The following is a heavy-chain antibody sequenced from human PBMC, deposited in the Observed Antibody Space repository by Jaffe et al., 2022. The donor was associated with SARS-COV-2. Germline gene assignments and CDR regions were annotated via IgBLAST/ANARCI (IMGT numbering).Heavy chain of an antibody. V-gene: IGHV3-23*01. CDR1: GFTFSSYA. CDR2: ISGSGGST. CDR3: ATPPGIAAAGTKISDY. D-gene: IGHD6-13*01. Sequence: EVQLLESGGGLVQPGGSLRLSCAASGFTFSSYAMSWVRQAPGKGLEWVSAISGSGGSTYYADSVKGRFTISRDNSKNTLYLQMNSLRAEDTAVYYCATPPGIAAAGTKISDYWGQGTLVTVSS. J-gene: IGHJ4*02.